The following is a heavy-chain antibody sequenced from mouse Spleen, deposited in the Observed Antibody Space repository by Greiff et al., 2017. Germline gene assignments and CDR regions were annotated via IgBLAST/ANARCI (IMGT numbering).Heavy chain of an antibody. CDR3: ARDAGLGAMDY. CDR1: GFTFSDFY. J-gene: IGHJ4*01. V-gene: IGHV7-1*01. Sequence: EVQVVESGGGLVQSGRSLRLSCATSGFTFSDFYMEWVRQAPGKGLEWIAASRNKANDYTTEYSASVKGRFIVSRDTSQSILYLQMNALRAEDTAIYYCARDAGLGAMDYWGQGTSVTVSS. CDR2: SRNKANDYTT.